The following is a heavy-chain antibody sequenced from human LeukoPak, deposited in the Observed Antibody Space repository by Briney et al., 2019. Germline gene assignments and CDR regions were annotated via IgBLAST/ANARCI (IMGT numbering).Heavy chain of an antibody. CDR3: ARARYCSSTSCFWFDP. Sequence: ASVKVSCKASGYTFTGYYMHWVRQAPGQGLEWMGWINPNSGGTNYAQKFRGRVTMTRDTSISTAYMELSRLRSDDTAVYYCARARYCSSTSCFWFDPWGQGTLVTVSS. J-gene: IGHJ5*02. CDR2: INPNSGGT. D-gene: IGHD2-2*01. CDR1: GYTFTGYY. V-gene: IGHV1-2*02.